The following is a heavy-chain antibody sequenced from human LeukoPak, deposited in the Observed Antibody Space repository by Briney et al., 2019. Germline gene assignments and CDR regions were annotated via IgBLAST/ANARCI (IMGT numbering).Heavy chain of an antibody. CDR3: ARGKAVAGHFDY. D-gene: IGHD6-19*01. Sequence: IPSETLSLTCAVYGGSFSGYYWSWIRQPPGKGLEWIGEINHSGSANYNPSLKSRVTISVDTSKNQFSLKLSSVTAADTAVYYCARGKAVAGHFDYWGQGTLVTVSS. CDR2: INHSGSA. V-gene: IGHV4-34*01. J-gene: IGHJ4*02. CDR1: GGSFSGYY.